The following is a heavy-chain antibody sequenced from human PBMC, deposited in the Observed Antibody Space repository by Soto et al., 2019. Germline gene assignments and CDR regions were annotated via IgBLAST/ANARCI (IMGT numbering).Heavy chain of an antibody. J-gene: IGHJ4*02. CDR2: INPNVGDT. V-gene: IGHV1-2*02. D-gene: IGHD2-21*02. CDR3: AFSICVVDFYSLFLVCDF. CDR1: GYPFTGHY. Sequence: QAQLVQSGAELKKPGASVKVSCQASGYPFTGHYMHWVRQAPGQGLEWMGWINPNVGDTDYAQKFRDRVTMTRDTSITTGYMLLSRLRSDDTAVYYCAFSICVVDFYSLFLVCDFWGQGTLVTVSS.